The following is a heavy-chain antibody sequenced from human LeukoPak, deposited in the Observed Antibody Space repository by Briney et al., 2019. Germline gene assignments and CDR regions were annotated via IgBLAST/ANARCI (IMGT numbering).Heavy chain of an antibody. V-gene: IGHV4-34*01. J-gene: IGHJ1*01. D-gene: IGHD6-13*01. CDR3: AREEAAGIGFQH. Sequence: SETLSLTCAVYGGSFSGYYWSWIRQPPGKGLEWIGEINHSGSTNYNPSLKSRVTISVDTSKNQFSLKLSSVTAADTAVYYCAREEAAGIGFQHWGQGTLVTVSS. CDR1: GGSFSGYY. CDR2: INHSGST.